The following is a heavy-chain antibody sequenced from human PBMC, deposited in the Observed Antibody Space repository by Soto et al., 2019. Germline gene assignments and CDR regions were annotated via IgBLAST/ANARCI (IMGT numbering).Heavy chain of an antibody. Sequence: GGSLRLSCAASGFTFSSYGMHWVRQAPGKGLEWVAVIWYDGSNKYYADSVKGRFTISRDNSKNTLYLQMNSLRAEDTAVYYCARDSSRKGPYGMDVWGQGTTVTVSS. CDR2: IWYDGSNK. D-gene: IGHD6-13*01. CDR3: ARDSSRKGPYGMDV. J-gene: IGHJ6*02. V-gene: IGHV3-33*01. CDR1: GFTFSSYG.